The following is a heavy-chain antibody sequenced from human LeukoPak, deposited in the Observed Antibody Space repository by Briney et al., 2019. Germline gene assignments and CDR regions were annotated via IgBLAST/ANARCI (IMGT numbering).Heavy chain of an antibody. CDR1: GGSICSSSYY. J-gene: IGHJ4*02. Sequence: SETLSLTCTVSGGSICSSSYYWGWIRQPPGKGLEWIGSIYYSGSTYYNPSLKSRVTISVDTSKNQFSLKLSSVTAADTAVYYCARQRQWLFDYWGQGTLVTVSS. CDR3: ARQRQWLFDY. D-gene: IGHD6-19*01. CDR2: IYYSGST. V-gene: IGHV4-39*01.